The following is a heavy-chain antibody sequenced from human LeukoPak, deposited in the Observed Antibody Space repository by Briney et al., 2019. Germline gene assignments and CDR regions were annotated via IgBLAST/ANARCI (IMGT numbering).Heavy chain of an antibody. CDR2: IDPGDSDT. Sequence: GESLKISCKGSGYSFTSYWIGGVRQMPGKGLEWMGIIDPGDSDTRYSPSFQGQVTISADKSISTAYLHWSSLKASDTAMYYCARLPTTVPDYYYYGMDVWGQGTTVTVSS. J-gene: IGHJ6*02. D-gene: IGHD4-11*01. CDR1: GYSFTSYW. V-gene: IGHV5-51*01. CDR3: ARLPTTVPDYYYYGMDV.